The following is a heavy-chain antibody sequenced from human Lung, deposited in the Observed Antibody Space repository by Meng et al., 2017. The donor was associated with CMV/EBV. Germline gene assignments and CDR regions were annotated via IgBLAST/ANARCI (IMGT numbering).Heavy chain of an antibody. CDR1: GYTFTGYY. J-gene: IGHJ4*02. CDR2: INPNSGGT. Sequence: SVXVSXXASGYTFTGYYMHWVRQAPGQGLEWMGWINPNSGGTNYAQKFQGRVTMTRDTSISTAYMELSRLRSDDTAVYYCARALLFITMVRGAIGDWGQGXLVTVSS. CDR3: ARALLFITMVRGAIGD. V-gene: IGHV1-2*02. D-gene: IGHD3-10*01.